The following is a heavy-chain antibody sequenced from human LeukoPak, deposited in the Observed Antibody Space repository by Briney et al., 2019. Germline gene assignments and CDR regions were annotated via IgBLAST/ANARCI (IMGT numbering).Heavy chain of an antibody. CDR1: GGSISSYY. Sequence: SETLSLTCTVSGGSISSYYCSWIRQPPGKGLEWIGYIYYSGFTNYNPSLKSRVTISVDTSKNQFSLNLSSVTAADTAVYYCAREAGDYVGVFDSWGQGTLVTVSS. CDR3: AREAGDYVGVFDS. D-gene: IGHD4-17*01. CDR2: IYYSGFT. J-gene: IGHJ4*02. V-gene: IGHV4-59*01.